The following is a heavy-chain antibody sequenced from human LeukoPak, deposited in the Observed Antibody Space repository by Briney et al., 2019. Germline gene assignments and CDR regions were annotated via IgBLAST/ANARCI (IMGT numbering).Heavy chain of an antibody. CDR3: ARGVGITIFGVAFYYFDY. Sequence: PRASVKVSCKASGYTFTSYGISWVRQAPGQGLESMGWISTYSGNTNYVQKLQGRVTMTTDTSTSTAYMELRSLRSDDTAVYYCARGVGITIFGVAFYYFDYWGQGTLVTVSS. CDR2: ISTYSGNT. CDR1: GYTFTSYG. J-gene: IGHJ4*02. V-gene: IGHV1-18*01. D-gene: IGHD3-3*01.